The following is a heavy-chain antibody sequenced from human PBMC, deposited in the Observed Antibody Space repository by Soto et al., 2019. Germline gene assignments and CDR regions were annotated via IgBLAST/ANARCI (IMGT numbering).Heavy chain of an antibody. CDR1: GVTLGSYE. CDR2: ISTSGSTT. D-gene: IGHD3-10*01. J-gene: IGHJ4*02. Sequence: GGSLRLSCAASGVTLGSYEMNWVRQAPGKGLEWVAYISTSGSTTYYADSVKGRFTISRDNAKNSLYLQMSSLGAEDTAIYYCVLSIRGWGQGTLVTVSS. V-gene: IGHV3-48*03. CDR3: VLSIRG.